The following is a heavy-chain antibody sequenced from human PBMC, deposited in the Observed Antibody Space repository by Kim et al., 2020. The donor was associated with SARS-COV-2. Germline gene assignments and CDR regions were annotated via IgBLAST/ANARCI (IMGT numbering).Heavy chain of an antibody. J-gene: IGHJ6*02. V-gene: IGHV4-39*01. D-gene: IGHD6-19*01. CDR3: ASPIAVAGYYYGMDV. Sequence: PSLTSRVPISVDTSKNQFSLKLSSVTAADTAVYYCASPIAVAGYYYGMDVWGQGTTVTVSS.